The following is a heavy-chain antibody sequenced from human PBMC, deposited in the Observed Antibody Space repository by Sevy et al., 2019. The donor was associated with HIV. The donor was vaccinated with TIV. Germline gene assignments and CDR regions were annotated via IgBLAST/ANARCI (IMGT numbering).Heavy chain of an antibody. CDR2: TRNKANSYTT. CDR3: ARGTDFRTGYYYYGMDV. Sequence: GGSLRLSRAASGFTFSDHYMDWVRQAPGKGLEWVGRTRNKANSYTTEYAASVKGRFTISRDDSKNSLYLQMNSLKTEDTAVYYCARGTDFRTGYYYYGMDVWGQGTTVTVSS. D-gene: IGHD3-3*01. CDR1: GFTFSDHY. J-gene: IGHJ6*02. V-gene: IGHV3-72*01.